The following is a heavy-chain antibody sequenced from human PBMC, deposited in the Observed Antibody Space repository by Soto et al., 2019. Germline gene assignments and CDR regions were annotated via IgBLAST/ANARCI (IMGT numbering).Heavy chain of an antibody. Sequence: QVQLQESGPGLVKPSETQSLTCTVSGGSVSSGSYSWGWIRQPPGKGLEWIGFIYYSGTTNYNPSLKSRVTISVDTSKNQFSLKLSSVTAADTAVYYCARGIDGGWGQGTLVTVSS. CDR2: IYYSGTT. CDR1: GGSVSSGSYS. J-gene: IGHJ4*02. V-gene: IGHV4-61*01. CDR3: ARGIDGG. D-gene: IGHD3-10*01.